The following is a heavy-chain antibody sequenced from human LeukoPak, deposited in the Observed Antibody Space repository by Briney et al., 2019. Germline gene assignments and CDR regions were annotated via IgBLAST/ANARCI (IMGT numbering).Heavy chain of an antibody. CDR2: IYYSGST. Sequence: PSETLSLTCTVSGGSISSYYWSWIRQPPGKGLEWIGYIYYSGSTNYNPSLKSRVTISVDTSKNQFSLKLSSVTAADTAVYYCARLGGYKVQIDYWGQGTLVTVSS. V-gene: IGHV4-59*01. D-gene: IGHD5-24*01. J-gene: IGHJ4*02. CDR3: ARLGGYKVQIDY. CDR1: GGSISSYY.